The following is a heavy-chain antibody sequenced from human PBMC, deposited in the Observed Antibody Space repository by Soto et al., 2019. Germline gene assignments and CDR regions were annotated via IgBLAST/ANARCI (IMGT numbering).Heavy chain of an antibody. CDR2: ISGSGGST. J-gene: IGHJ5*02. CDR1: GFTFSSYA. Sequence: GESLKISCAASGFTFSSYAMSWVRQAPGKGLEWVSAISGSGGSTYYADSVKGRFTISRDNSKNTLYLQMNSLRAEDTAVYYCAKGKLWFGELNGWFDPWGQGTLVTVSS. D-gene: IGHD3-10*01. V-gene: IGHV3-23*01. CDR3: AKGKLWFGELNGWFDP.